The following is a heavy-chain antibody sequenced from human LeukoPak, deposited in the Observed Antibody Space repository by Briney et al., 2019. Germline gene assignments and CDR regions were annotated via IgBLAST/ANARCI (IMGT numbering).Heavy chain of an antibody. Sequence: PSETLSLTCGVSGGSISSTNWWSWVRQPPGKGLEWIGEVHLDGRTNFNPSLKSRLTMSVDLSENHVSLKLTSVTAADTAVYYCAREGGFYRPLDYSGQGTLVTVSS. J-gene: IGHJ4*02. CDR1: GGSISSTNW. V-gene: IGHV4-4*02. CDR2: VHLDGRT. D-gene: IGHD6-25*01. CDR3: AREGGFYRPLDY.